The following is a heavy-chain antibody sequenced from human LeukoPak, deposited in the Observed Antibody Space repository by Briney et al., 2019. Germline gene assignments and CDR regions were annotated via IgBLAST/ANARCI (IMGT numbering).Heavy chain of an antibody. Sequence: PSETLSLTCIVSGDSVSSSSYCWAWIRQPPGKGLEWIGVIYYNGRTFYNPSLESRLTISVDTSKNQFSLKLSSVTALDTAVYYCARRSGRTPNYFDPWGQGTLVTVSS. CDR1: GDSVSSSSYC. CDR3: ARRSGRTPNYFDP. V-gene: IGHV4-39*01. D-gene: IGHD6-25*01. CDR2: IYYNGRT. J-gene: IGHJ5*02.